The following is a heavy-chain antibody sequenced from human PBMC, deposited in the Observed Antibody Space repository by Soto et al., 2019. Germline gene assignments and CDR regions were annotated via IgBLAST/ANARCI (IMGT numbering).Heavy chain of an antibody. V-gene: IGHV3-30*18. J-gene: IGHJ6*02. D-gene: IGHD1-20*01. CDR3: AKLITTSYGMDV. Sequence: GGSLRLSCAASGFTFSSYGMHWVRQAPGKGLEWVAVISYDGSNKYYADSVKGRFTISRDNSKNTLYLQMNSLRAEDTAVYYCAKLITTSYGMDVWGQGTTVTVSS. CDR2: ISYDGSNK. CDR1: GFTFSSYG.